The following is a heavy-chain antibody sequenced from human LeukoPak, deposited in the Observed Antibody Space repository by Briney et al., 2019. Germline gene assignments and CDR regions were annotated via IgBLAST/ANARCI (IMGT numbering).Heavy chain of an antibody. D-gene: IGHD1-26*01. CDR2: ISGSGGAGT. Sequence: PGGSLRLSCTASGFTFGHYAMSWVRQAPGKGLEWVSTISGSGGAGTYYADSVKGRFTVSRDNSRNTLYLPMNSLRAEDTAVYYCVKDRGGSPFYGMDVWGQGTTVTVSS. V-gene: IGHV3-23*01. J-gene: IGHJ6*02. CDR1: GFTFGHYA. CDR3: VKDRGGSPFYGMDV.